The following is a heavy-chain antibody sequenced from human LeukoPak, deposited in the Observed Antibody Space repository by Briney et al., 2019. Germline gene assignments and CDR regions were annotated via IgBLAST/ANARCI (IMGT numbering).Heavy chain of an antibody. V-gene: IGHV1-18*01. CDR1: GYTFINSA. CDR2: ISPYNGYT. CDR3: ARGPRITIFGVADFDY. J-gene: IGHJ4*02. D-gene: IGHD3-3*01. Sequence: ASVKVSCKASGYTFINSAIGWVRQAPGQGLEWMGWISPYNGYTKYAESLQGRVTTTTDTSTSTAYMELRSLRSDDTAMYYCARGPRITIFGVADFDYWGQGTLVTVSS.